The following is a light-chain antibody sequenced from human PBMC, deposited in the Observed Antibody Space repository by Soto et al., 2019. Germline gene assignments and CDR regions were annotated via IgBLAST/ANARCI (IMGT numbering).Light chain of an antibody. V-gene: IGKV3-15*01. CDR2: GAS. Sequence: EIVMTQSPATLSVSPGERATLSCRASQSVGTNLAWYQQKPGQAPRLVIYGASRRATGFPARFSGSRSGTEFTLTISSLQSEDFAVYYCQQYNDWPGTFGQGTKVDFK. CDR1: QSVGTN. J-gene: IGKJ1*01. CDR3: QQYNDWPGT.